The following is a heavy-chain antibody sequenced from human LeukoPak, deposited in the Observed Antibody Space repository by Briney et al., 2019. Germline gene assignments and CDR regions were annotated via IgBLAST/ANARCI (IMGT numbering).Heavy chain of an antibody. D-gene: IGHD3-3*01. V-gene: IGHV3-15*01. Sequence: GGSLRLSCAASGFTFSNAWTSWVRQAPGKGLEWVGRIKSKTDGGTTDYAAPVKGRFTISRDDSKNTLYLQMNSLKTEDTAVYYCARDLNTIFGVVMVLTNSQQYYFDYWGQGTLVTVSS. CDR1: GFTFSNAW. J-gene: IGHJ4*02. CDR3: ARDLNTIFGVVMVLTNSQQYYFDY. CDR2: IKSKTDGGTT.